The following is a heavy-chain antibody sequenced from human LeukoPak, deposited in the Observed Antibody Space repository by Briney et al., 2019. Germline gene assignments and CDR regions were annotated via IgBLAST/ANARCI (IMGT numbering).Heavy chain of an antibody. J-gene: IGHJ5*02. CDR2: IYPGDSDT. CDR1: GYSFTSYW. V-gene: IGHV5-51*01. CDR3: ARRPYCSSTSCYVANWFDP. D-gene: IGHD2-2*01. Sequence: GESLKISCKGSGYSFTSYWIGWVRQMPGKGLEWLGIIYPGDSDTRYSPSFQGQVTISADKSISTAYLQWSSLKASDTAMYYCARRPYCSSTSCYVANWFDPWGQGTLVTVSS.